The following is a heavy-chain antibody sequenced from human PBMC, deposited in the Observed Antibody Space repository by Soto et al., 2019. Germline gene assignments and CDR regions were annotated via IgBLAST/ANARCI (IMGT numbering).Heavy chain of an antibody. CDR1: GYTFTSYG. CDR3: AREGSRPYYYYGMDV. D-gene: IGHD1-26*01. Sequence: QVQLVQSGAEVKKPGASVKVSCKASGYTFTSYGFSWVRQAPGQGLEWMGWISAYNGNTNYAQKLQGRVTMTKDTSTSTAYMELRSLRYDDTAVYYCAREGSRPYYYYGMDVWGQGTTVPVSS. CDR2: ISAYNGNT. V-gene: IGHV1-18*01. J-gene: IGHJ6*02.